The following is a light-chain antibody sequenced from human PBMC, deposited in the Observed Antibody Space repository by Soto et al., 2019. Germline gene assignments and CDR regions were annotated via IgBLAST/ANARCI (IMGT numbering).Light chain of an antibody. CDR3: QQSISFPLT. J-gene: IGKJ4*01. V-gene: IGKV1-12*01. CDR1: QGVNRW. CDR2: ATS. Sequence: DIQMTQSPPFLSASVGDRVSMTCRASQGVNRWLAWYQQKPGKAPRLLIYATSTLQSGVPSRFSGSGSGADFTLPISSLQPEDFATYFCQQSISFPLTFGGGTKVEIK.